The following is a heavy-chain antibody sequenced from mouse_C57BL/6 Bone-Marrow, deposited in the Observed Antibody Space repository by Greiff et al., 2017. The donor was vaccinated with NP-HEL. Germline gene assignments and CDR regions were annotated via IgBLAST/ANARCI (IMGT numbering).Heavy chain of an antibody. CDR3: TRDTYSSWRYDMED. V-gene: IGHV5-9-1*02. D-gene: IGHD1-1*01. Sequence: EVMLVESGEGLVKPGGSLKLSCAASGFTFSSYAMSWVRQTPEKRLEWVAYISSGGDYTYYADTVKGRFTISRDNARNTLYLQMSSLKSEDTAMYYCTRDTYSSWRYDMEDWGKGTSVTVSS. CDR2: ISSGGDYT. J-gene: IGHJ4*01. CDR1: GFTFSSYA.